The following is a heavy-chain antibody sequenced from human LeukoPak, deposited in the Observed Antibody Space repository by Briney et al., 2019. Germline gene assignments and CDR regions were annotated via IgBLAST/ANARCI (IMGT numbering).Heavy chain of an antibody. Sequence: SETLSLTCTVSGGSIISKSYYWGWVRQPPGKGLEWIGSIYHSESVYYDPSLKSRIAISMDTSNNQFSLNLNSLTAADTAVYYCARDRLSQGAFDIWGQGTVVTVSS. CDR2: IYHSESV. CDR3: ARDRLSQGAFDI. J-gene: IGHJ3*02. V-gene: IGHV4-39*07. CDR1: GGSIISKSYY.